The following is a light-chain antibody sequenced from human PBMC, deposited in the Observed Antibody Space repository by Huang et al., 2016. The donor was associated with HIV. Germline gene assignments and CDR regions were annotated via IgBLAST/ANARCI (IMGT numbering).Light chain of an antibody. CDR2: GAS. CDR1: QSISSN. Sequence: EIVMTQSPATLPVSPGERATLSCRANQSISSNLAWYQQKPGQAPRLLIYGASIRATRIPARFSGSGSGTEFTLTISSLQSEDFAVYYCQQYNNWPLFTFGPGTKVDIK. J-gene: IGKJ3*01. CDR3: QQYNNWPLFT. V-gene: IGKV3-15*01.